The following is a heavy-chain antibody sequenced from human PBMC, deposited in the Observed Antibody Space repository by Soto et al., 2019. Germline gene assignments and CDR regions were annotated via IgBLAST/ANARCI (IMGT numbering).Heavy chain of an antibody. CDR2: IKSKTDGGTT. J-gene: IGHJ4*02. V-gene: IGHV3-15*07. D-gene: IGHD2-8*01. CDR1: GFTFSNAW. CDR3: TTASYCSNGVCYTVYYFDY. Sequence: EVQLVESGGDLVKPGGSLRLCCAASGFTFSNAWMNWVRQAPGKGLEWVGRIKSKTDGGTTYYVAPVKGRFTISRDDSKNTLSLHMNSLKTEDTAVYYCTTASYCSNGVCYTVYYFDYWGQGTLVTVSS.